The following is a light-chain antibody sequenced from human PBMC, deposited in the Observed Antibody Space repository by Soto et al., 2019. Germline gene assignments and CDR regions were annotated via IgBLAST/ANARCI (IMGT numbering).Light chain of an antibody. CDR2: RAF. J-gene: IGKJ4*01. Sequence: EIVMTQSPATLSLSPGERATLSCRASLSVSSDLAWYRQKPGQAPRLLIYRAFTRATGIPARFSGSGSWADFTLTISRLEPEDFAVYYCQQYGSSITFGGGTKVEIK. CDR1: LSVSSD. V-gene: IGKV3-20*01. CDR3: QQYGSSIT.